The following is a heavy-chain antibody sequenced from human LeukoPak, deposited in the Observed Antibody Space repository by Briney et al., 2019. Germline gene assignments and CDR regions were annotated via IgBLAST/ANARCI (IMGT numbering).Heavy chain of an antibody. CDR2: ISGSGGST. J-gene: IGHJ6*02. V-gene: IGHV3-23*01. Sequence: ETLSLTCTVSGASISSSSDYWGWIRQPPGKGLEWVSAISGSGGSTYYADSVKGRFTISRDNSKNTLYLQMNSLRAEDTAVYYCAKDSSTSGYIAAAGPYYYYGMDVWGQGTTVTVSS. CDR1: GASISSSSDY. CDR3: AKDSSTSGYIAAAGPYYYYGMDV. D-gene: IGHD6-13*01.